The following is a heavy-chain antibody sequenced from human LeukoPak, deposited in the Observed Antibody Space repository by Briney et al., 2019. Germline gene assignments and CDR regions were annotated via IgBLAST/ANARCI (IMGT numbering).Heavy chain of an antibody. CDR2: ISGSGGST. CDR3: AKSIWSGYSSFDY. CDR1: GFTFSSYA. J-gene: IGHJ4*02. D-gene: IGHD3-3*01. Sequence: GGSLRLSCAASGFTFSSYAMSWVRQAPGKGLEWVSVISGSGGSTYYADSVKGRFTTSRDNSKNTLYLQMNSLRAEDTAVYYCAKSIWSGYSSFDYWGQGTLVTVSS. V-gene: IGHV3-23*01.